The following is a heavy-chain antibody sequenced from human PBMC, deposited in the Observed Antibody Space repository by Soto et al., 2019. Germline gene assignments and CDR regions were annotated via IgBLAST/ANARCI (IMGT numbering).Heavy chain of an antibody. D-gene: IGHD6-13*01. CDR3: ARGGTSWHPLAY. V-gene: IGHV1-3*01. CDR2: INAGNGDT. Sequence: ASVKVSSKESGYIFSGYVSHWVRQAPGQSFEWMGWINAGNGDTKYSQKFQDRVTITRDTSARTAYMELSSLRSEDTAVYYCARGGTSWHPLAYWGQGTQVTVSS. CDR1: GYIFSGYV. J-gene: IGHJ4*02.